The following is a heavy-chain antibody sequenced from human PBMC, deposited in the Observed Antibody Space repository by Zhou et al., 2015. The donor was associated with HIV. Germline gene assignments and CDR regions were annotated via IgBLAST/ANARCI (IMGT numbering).Heavy chain of an antibody. V-gene: IGHV1-69*06. CDR1: GGTFSSDG. D-gene: IGHD6-6*01. J-gene: IGHJ2*01. CDR2: IIPIFATT. CDR3: VRDRGGAARPGWRYFDL. Sequence: QVQLVQSGAEVKKPGSSVKVSCKTFGGTFSSDGISWVRQAPGQGLEWMGGIIPIFATTTYAQKFQGRVTFTADRSTSTAYMDLRRLRSEDTAMYYCVRDRGGAARPGWRYFDLWGRGTLVSVSS.